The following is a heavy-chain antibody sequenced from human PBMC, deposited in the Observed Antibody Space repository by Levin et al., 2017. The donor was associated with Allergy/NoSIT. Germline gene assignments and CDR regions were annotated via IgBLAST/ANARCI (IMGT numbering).Heavy chain of an antibody. CDR1: GFSLSTSGVG. Sequence: GSGPTLVKPTQTLTLTCTFSGFSLSTSGVGVGWIRQPPGKALEWLALIYWDDDKRYSPSLKSRLTITKDTSKNQVVLTMTNMDPVDTATYYCAHRIGYGDYPGYNWFDPWGQGTLVTVSS. D-gene: IGHD4-17*01. CDR2: IYWDDDK. CDR3: AHRIGYGDYPGYNWFDP. J-gene: IGHJ5*02. V-gene: IGHV2-5*02.